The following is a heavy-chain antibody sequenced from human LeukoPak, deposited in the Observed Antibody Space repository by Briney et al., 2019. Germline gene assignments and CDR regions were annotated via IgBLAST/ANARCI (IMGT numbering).Heavy chain of an antibody. V-gene: IGHV3-64D*06. CDR2: ISSNGGST. J-gene: IGHJ4*02. D-gene: IGHD6-19*01. Sequence: GGSLRLSCSASGFTFSSYAMHWARQAPGKGLEYVSAISSNGGSTYYADSVKGRFTISRDNSKNTLYLRMSSLRAEDTAVYYCVSSSGWGPFDYWGQGTLVTVSS. CDR3: VSSSGWGPFDY. CDR1: GFTFSSYA.